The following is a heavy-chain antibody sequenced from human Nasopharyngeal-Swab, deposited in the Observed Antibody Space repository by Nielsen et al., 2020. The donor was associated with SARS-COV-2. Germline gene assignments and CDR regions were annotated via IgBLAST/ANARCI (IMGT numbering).Heavy chain of an antibody. D-gene: IGHD4-11*01. J-gene: IGHJ4*02. Sequence: GSLRPSCAASGFTFSSYSMNWVRQAPGKGLEWVSSISSSSSYIYYADSVKGRFTISRGNAKNSLYLQMNSLRAEDTAVYYCARWDYSNYDLDYWGQGTLVTVSS. V-gene: IGHV3-21*01. CDR2: ISSSSSYI. CDR1: GFTFSSYS. CDR3: ARWDYSNYDLDY.